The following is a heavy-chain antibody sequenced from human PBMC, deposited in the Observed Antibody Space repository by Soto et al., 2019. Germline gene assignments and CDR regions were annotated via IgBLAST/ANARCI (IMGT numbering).Heavy chain of an antibody. V-gene: IGHV4-59*12. Sequence: SETLSLTCTVSGGSITSYYWNWIRQSPGKGLEWIGEIFHTGSVNYNPSLKSRVTLSLDKSKNQFSLKLTSVTAADTAVYFCAREQICNVVKCSNWFDPWGQGTQVTVSS. CDR1: GGSITSYY. J-gene: IGHJ5*02. D-gene: IGHD2-8*01. CDR3: AREQICNVVKCSNWFDP. CDR2: IFHTGSV.